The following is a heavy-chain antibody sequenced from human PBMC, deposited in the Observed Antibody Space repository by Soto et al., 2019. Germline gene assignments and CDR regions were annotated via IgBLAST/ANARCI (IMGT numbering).Heavy chain of an antibody. J-gene: IGHJ4*02. Sequence: QVQLVESGGGVDQPGRSLRLSCAASGFTFSSYGMHWVRQAPGKGLEWVAVIWYDGSNKYYADSVKGRFTISRDNSKNTLYLQMNSLRAADPAVYYCARDPHETIFGVAPVYYFDYWGQGTLVTVSS. V-gene: IGHV3-33*01. CDR1: GFTFSSYG. CDR3: ARDPHETIFGVAPVYYFDY. CDR2: IWYDGSNK. D-gene: IGHD3-3*01.